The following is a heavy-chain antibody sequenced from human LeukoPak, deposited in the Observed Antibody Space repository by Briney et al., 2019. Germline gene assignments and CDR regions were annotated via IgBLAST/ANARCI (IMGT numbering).Heavy chain of an antibody. CDR3: ASCSSSSSAYYYYMDV. D-gene: IGHD6-6*01. CDR2: INPNSGGT. CDR1: GYTFTGYY. Sequence: ASVKVSCKASGYTFTGYYMHWVRQAPGQGLEWMGWINPNSGGTNYAQKFQGRVTMTRDTSISTAYMELSRLRSDDTAVYYCASCSSSSSAYYYYMDVWGKGTTVTISS. J-gene: IGHJ6*03. V-gene: IGHV1-2*02.